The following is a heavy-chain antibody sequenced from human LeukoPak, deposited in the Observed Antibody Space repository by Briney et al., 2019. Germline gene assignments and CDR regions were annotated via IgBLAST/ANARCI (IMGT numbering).Heavy chain of an antibody. V-gene: IGHV3-21*05. CDR2: ISSSSSYI. Sequence: GGSLRLSCAASGFTFSSYEMNWVRQAPGKGLEWVSYISSSSSYIYYADSVKGRFTISRDNAKNSLYLQMNSLRAEDTAVYYCAKDFKRSSLRVTPNYFDYWGQGTLVTVSS. CDR1: GFTFSSYE. J-gene: IGHJ4*02. CDR3: AKDFKRSSLRVTPNYFDY. D-gene: IGHD1-14*01.